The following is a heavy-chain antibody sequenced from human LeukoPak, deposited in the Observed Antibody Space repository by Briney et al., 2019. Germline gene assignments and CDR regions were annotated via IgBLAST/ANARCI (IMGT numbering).Heavy chain of an antibody. D-gene: IGHD6-19*01. V-gene: IGHV3-23*01. CDR2: ISGSGGST. J-gene: IGHJ4*02. CDR1: GFTFSSYA. CDR3: AKDGIAVAGPSGDY. Sequence: GGSLRLSCAASGFTFSSYAMSWVRQAPGKGLEWVSAISGSGGSTYYADSVKGRFTISRDNSKNTLYLRMNSLRAEDTAVYYCAKDGIAVAGPSGDYWGQGTLVTVSS.